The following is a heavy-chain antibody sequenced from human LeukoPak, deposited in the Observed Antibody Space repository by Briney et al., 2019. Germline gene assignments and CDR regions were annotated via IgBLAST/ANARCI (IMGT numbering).Heavy chain of an antibody. CDR2: INWNGGST. Sequence: GGSLRLSCAASGFTFDDYGMSWVRQAPGKGLEWVSGINWNGGSTGYADSVKGRFTISRDNAKNSLYLQMNSLRAEDTALYYCAREIVVVPAAYYFDYWGQGTLVTVSS. V-gene: IGHV3-20*04. CDR1: GFTFDDYG. J-gene: IGHJ4*02. D-gene: IGHD2-2*01. CDR3: AREIVVVPAAYYFDY.